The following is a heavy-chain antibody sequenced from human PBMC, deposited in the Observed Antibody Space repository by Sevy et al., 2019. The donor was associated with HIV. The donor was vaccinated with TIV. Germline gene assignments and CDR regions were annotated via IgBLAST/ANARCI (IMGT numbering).Heavy chain of an antibody. J-gene: IGHJ4*02. D-gene: IGHD6-13*01. CDR3: AKRGIAAAAPFDY. V-gene: IGHV3-30*18. CDR1: GFTFSSYG. CDR2: ISYDGSNK. Sequence: GGSLRLSCAASGFTFSSYGMHWVRQAPGKGLEWVAVISYDGSNKYYADSVKGRFTISRDNSKNTLYLQMNSLRAEDTAVYYCAKRGIAAAAPFDYWSQGTLVTVSS.